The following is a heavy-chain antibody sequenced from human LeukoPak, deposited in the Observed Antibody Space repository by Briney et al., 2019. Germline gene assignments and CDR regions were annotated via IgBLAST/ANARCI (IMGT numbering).Heavy chain of an antibody. Sequence: ASVKVSCKASGYTFTGYYMHWLRQAPGQGLEWMGWINPNSGGTNYAQKFQGRVTMTRDTSISTAYMELSRLRSDDTAVYYCAREGQDFWSGYHDYWGQGTLVTVSS. D-gene: IGHD3-3*01. CDR2: INPNSGGT. V-gene: IGHV1-2*02. J-gene: IGHJ4*02. CDR1: GYTFTGYY. CDR3: AREGQDFWSGYHDY.